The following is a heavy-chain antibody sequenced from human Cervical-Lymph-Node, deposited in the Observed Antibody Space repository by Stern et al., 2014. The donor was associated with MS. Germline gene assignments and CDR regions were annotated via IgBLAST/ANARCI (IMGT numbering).Heavy chain of an antibody. Sequence: EVQLVESGGDLVQPGGSLRLSCAASGFTFNKYAMNWVRQAPGKGLEWVSTISGSGGSIYYADSVKGRFTSSRDNSENTRYLQMHSLRAEDTAIYYCAKQYFDSSGYSYYYGMDVWGQGTTVTVSS. V-gene: IGHV3-23*04. CDR3: AKQYFDSSGYSYYYGMDV. D-gene: IGHD3-22*01. J-gene: IGHJ6*02. CDR1: GFTFNKYA. CDR2: ISGSGGSI.